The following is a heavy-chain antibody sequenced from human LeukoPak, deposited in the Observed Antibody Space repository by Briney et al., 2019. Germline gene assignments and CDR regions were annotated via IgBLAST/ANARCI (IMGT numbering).Heavy chain of an antibody. CDR2: ISGSASGGT. D-gene: IGHD1-1*01. Sequence: GGSLRLSCATSGFTFSSYTMTWVRQAPGKGLEWVSAISGSASGGTTYEDSVKGRFTISRDNSKGTMYLQMNSLRAEDTAVYYCAKVKTHWYFDNWGRGTLVTVSS. J-gene: IGHJ4*02. CDR1: GFTFSSYT. CDR3: AKVKTHWYFDN. V-gene: IGHV3-23*01.